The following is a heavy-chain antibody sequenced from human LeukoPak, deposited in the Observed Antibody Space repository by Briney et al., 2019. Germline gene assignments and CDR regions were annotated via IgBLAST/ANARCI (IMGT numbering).Heavy chain of an antibody. V-gene: IGHV3-7*01. CDR1: GFTFTNNF. Sequence: GGSLRLSCAASGFTFTNNFMSWVRQVPGKGLEWVANIKQDGSETTYADSVRGRFTIFRDNAKDSLYLQMNSLRAEDSATYYCVREGLYFFDFWGQGTLVTVSS. J-gene: IGHJ4*01. CDR2: IKQDGSET. CDR3: VREGLYFFDF.